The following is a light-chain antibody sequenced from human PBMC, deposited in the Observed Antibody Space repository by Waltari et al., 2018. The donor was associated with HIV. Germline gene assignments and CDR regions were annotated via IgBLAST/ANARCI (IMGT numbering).Light chain of an antibody. V-gene: IGKV3-15*01. J-gene: IGKJ5*01. Sequence: EIVMTQSPATLSVSPGERAPLSCRASQSVSTNLAWYQQKPGQAPRLLIFSASARAAGIPARFSGSGSGTDFTLTISSPQCEDSAVYYCQHYNNRPPLTFGQGTRLEI. CDR1: QSVSTN. CDR3: QHYNNRPPLT. CDR2: SAS.